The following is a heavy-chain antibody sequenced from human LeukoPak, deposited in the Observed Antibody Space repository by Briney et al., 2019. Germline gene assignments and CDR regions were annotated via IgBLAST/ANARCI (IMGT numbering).Heavy chain of an antibody. CDR3: AKVSSSGWKDYYYGMDV. CDR2: IYHSGST. CDR1: GGSISSSNW. Sequence: SETLSLTCAVSGGSISSSNWWSWVRQPPGKGLEWIGEIYHSGSTNYNPSLKSRVTISVDKSKNQFSLKLSSVTAADTAVYYCAKVSSSGWKDYYYGMDVWGQGTTVTVSS. J-gene: IGHJ6*02. D-gene: IGHD6-19*01. V-gene: IGHV4-4*02.